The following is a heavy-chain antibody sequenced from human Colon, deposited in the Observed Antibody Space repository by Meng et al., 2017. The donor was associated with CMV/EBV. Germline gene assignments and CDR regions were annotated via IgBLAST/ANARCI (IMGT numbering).Heavy chain of an antibody. V-gene: IGHV1-3*01. CDR1: GYTFSNYA. CDR3: ARDRGGPPFDY. J-gene: IGHJ4*02. D-gene: IGHD3-16*01. Sequence: QVQLIQSGAEVKKPGASVKVSCKASGYTFSNYAMHWVRQAPGQRLEWMGWINAGNGNRKYSQKFQGRVTFTRDTSASTVYTELSSLRSDDTAVYYCARDRGGPPFDYWGQGTLVTVSS. CDR2: INAGNGNR.